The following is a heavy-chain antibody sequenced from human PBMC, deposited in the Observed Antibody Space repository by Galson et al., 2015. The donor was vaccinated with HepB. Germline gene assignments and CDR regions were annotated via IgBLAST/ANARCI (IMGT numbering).Heavy chain of an antibody. D-gene: IGHD1/OR15-1a*01. V-gene: IGHV3-30-3*01. J-gene: IGHJ4*02. CDR2: ISYDGSNK. CDR1: GFTFSSYA. CDR3: PRDLEQGMYYFDY. Sequence: SLRLSCAASGFTFSSYAMHWVRQAPGKGLEWVAVISYDGSNKYYADSVKGRFTISRDNSKNTLYLQMNSLRAEDTAVYHCPRDLEQGMYYFDYWGQGTLVTVSS.